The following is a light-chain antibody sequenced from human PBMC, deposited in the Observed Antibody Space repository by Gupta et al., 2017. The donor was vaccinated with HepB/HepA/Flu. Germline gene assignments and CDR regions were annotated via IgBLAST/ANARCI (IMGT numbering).Light chain of an antibody. CDR3: VAWDDTLSGAV. J-gene: IGLJ2*01. Sequence: QSVLTQPPSTSGPPGQRVTISCSGGTSHIGRNSVYWYQQFPGSAPQLLIYRVYQRPSGVPERFSGSKSGTSASLAISGLRSGDEAHYYCVAWDDTLSGAVFGGGTKLTVL. CDR2: RVY. CDR1: TSHIGRNS. V-gene: IGLV1-47*01.